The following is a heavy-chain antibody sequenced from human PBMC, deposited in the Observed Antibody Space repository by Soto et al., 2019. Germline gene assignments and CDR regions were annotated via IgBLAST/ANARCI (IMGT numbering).Heavy chain of an antibody. CDR2: INWNGDTT. D-gene: IGHD3-22*01. Sequence: GGSVRLSCAASGFTFDDYGLSWVRQAPGKGLEWVSGINWNGDTTSYADSVKGRFTISRDNAENSLFLQMHGLTAEDTAFYYCARDRHLRDYDEQGADLWGRGTLVTVSS. CDR1: GFTFDDYG. V-gene: IGHV3-20*04. CDR3: ARDRHLRDYDEQGADL. J-gene: IGHJ2*01.